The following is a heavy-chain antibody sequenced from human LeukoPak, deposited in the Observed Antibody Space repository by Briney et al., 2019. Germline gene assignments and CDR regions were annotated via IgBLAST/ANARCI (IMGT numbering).Heavy chain of an antibody. CDR2: ISSNRGST. D-gene: IGHD4/OR15-4a*01. V-gene: IGHV3-64D*06. Sequence: PGGSLRHSCSASGFTFSSYAMHWVRQAPGKGLEFVSGISSNRGSTYYTDPVKGRLTISRDNSKNTVYLQMSSLRPEDTAVYFCVKRLNNYFDYWGQGTLVTVSS. CDR3: VKRLNNYFDY. J-gene: IGHJ4*02. CDR1: GFTFSSYA.